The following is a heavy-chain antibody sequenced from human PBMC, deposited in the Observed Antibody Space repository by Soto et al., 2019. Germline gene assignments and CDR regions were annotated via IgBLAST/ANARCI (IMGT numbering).Heavy chain of an antibody. CDR2: IKSKTDGGTT. J-gene: IGHJ4*01. Sequence: PGGSLRISCAASGFTFTNAWINWVRQAPGKGLEWVGRIKSKTDGGTTDYAEPVKGRFAISRDDSNNMVYLQMNSLKIEDTAVYYCTTDSYSTIIIVRFDYWGHGTLVTVSS. D-gene: IGHD3-22*01. V-gene: IGHV3-15*07. CDR3: TTDSYSTIIIVRFDY. CDR1: GFTFTNAW.